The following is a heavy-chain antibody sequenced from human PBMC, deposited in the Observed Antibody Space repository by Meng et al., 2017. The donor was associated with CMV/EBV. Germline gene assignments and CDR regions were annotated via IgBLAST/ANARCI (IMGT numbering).Heavy chain of an antibody. Sequence: SVKVSCKASGGTFSSYTISWVRQAPGQGLEWMGRIIPILGIANYAQKFQGRVTITTDESTSTAYMELSSLRSEDTAVYYCARQGLGENLMEWLFTDRTRYYYYGMDVWAKGPRSPSP. V-gene: IGHV1-69*02. D-gene: IGHD3-3*01. CDR1: GGTFSSYT. J-gene: IGHJ6*02. CDR3: ARQGLGENLMEWLFTDRTRYYYYGMDV. CDR2: IIPILGIA.